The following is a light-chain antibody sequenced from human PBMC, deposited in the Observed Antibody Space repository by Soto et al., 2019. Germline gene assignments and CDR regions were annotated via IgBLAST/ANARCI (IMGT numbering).Light chain of an antibody. J-gene: IGLJ1*01. CDR1: SDNIGSNP. CDR2: SND. V-gene: IGLV1-44*01. CDR3: AAWNDSLDDYV. Sequence: SVLAQPPSASGTPGRRVTISCSGSSDNIGSNPVTWYQQLPRTAPKLLIYSNDKRPSGVPDRFSASKSGTSASLAISGLQSEDEAEYYCAAWNDSLDDYVFGTGTKVTVL.